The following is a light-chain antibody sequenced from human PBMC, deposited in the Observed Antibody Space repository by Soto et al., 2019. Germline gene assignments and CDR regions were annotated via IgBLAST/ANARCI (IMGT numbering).Light chain of an antibody. CDR3: KKYKDWPQT. V-gene: IGKV3-15*01. Sequence: EIVVTQSPATLSVSPGQRASLSCRASQSVSTTVAWYHQKPGQAPRLLVFGAYNRATGVPDRFSGSGAGTDFTLPIPGLQSEDFGVYFCKKYKDWPQTFGQGTKVDIK. CDR1: QSVSTT. CDR2: GAY. J-gene: IGKJ1*01.